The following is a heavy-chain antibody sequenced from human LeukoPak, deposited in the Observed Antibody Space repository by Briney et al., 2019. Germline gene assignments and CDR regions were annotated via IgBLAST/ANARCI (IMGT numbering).Heavy chain of an antibody. J-gene: IGHJ6*03. V-gene: IGHV3-30*01. CDR3: ARGGIPTGPYYYFYYMDV. D-gene: IGHD3-10*01. Sequence: GSSLRLSCAASGFTFSRNAMHWVRQAPGKGLEWVALTSYDGNNKFYADSVKGRFTISRDNSRNTLYLQMNSLRGEDAAVYSCARGGIPTGPYYYFYYMDVWGKGTAVTVSS. CDR2: TSYDGNNK. CDR1: GFTFSRNA.